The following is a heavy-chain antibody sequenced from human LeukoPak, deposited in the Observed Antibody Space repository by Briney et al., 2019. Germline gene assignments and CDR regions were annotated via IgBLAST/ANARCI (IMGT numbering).Heavy chain of an antibody. J-gene: IGHJ4*02. CDR3: ARDRATVNDY. Sequence: GRSLRLSCTASGFTFSRFGMHWVRQTPGKGLEWVALIWYDGSNKYHSDSVKGRFTISRDNSRNTVYLQMNSLRAEDTGVYYCARDRATVNDYWGQGTLVTVSS. CDR1: GFTFSRFG. D-gene: IGHD1-26*01. V-gene: IGHV3-33*01. CDR2: IWYDGSNK.